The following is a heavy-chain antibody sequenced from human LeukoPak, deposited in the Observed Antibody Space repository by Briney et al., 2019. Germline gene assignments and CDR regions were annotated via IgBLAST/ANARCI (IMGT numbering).Heavy chain of an antibody. Sequence: PGESLKISCKGSGYSFTSYWIAWVRQMPGKGLEWMGIVNPADSDTRYRPSFQGQVTISVDKSISTAYLQWSSLQASDTAMYYCATVPRIPAVGNTEYFQYWGQGTLVTVSS. J-gene: IGHJ1*01. D-gene: IGHD6-13*01. V-gene: IGHV5-51*01. CDR2: VNPADSDT. CDR1: GYSFTSYW. CDR3: ATVPRIPAVGNTEYFQY.